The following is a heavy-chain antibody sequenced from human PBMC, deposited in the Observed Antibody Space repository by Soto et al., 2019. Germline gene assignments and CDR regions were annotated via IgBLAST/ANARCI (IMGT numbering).Heavy chain of an antibody. J-gene: IGHJ3*02. V-gene: IGHV1-69*02. Sequence: SVKVSCKASGGTFSSYTISWVRQAPGQGLEWMGRIIPILGIANYAQKFQGRVTIIADKSTSTAYMELSSLRSEDTAVYYCARPLGGVVAATGWAFDIWGQGTMVTVSS. CDR2: IIPILGIA. D-gene: IGHD2-15*01. CDR1: GGTFSSYT. CDR3: ARPLGGVVAATGWAFDI.